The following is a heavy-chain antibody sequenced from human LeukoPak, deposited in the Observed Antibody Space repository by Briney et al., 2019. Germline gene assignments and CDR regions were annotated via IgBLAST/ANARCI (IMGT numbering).Heavy chain of an antibody. CDR1: GFTFSSYG. CDR3: AKDMSNWNDVTTPDN. D-gene: IGHD1-1*01. V-gene: IGHV3-30*18. Sequence: PAGGSLRLSCAVSGFTFSSYGMHWVRQAPGKGLEWVAFISFDGSNKYYPDSVKGRFIISRDNSKSTLYLQMNSLRAEDTAIYYCAKDMSNWNDVTTPDNWGRGTLVTVSS. J-gene: IGHJ4*02. CDR2: ISFDGSNK.